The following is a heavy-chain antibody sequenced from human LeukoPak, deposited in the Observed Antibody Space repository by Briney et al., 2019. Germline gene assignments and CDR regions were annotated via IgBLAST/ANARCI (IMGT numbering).Heavy chain of an antibody. CDR2: MKQDGSEK. CDR1: GLTFSNYW. D-gene: IGHD2-15*01. J-gene: IGHJ3*02. CDR3: ARVRGGYCSGGSCYSAFDI. V-gene: IGHV3-7*04. Sequence: GGSLRLSCAASGLTFSNYWMSWVRQAPGKGLEWVANMKQDGSEKYYVDSVKGRFTISRDNAQNSLYLQMNSLRAEDTAVYYCARVRGGYCSGGSCYSAFDIWGQGTMVTVSS.